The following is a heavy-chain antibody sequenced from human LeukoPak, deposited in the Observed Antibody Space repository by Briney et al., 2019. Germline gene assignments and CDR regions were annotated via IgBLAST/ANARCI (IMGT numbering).Heavy chain of an antibody. V-gene: IGHV3-53*01. CDR3: ARRGSNREDCSSTDCYGYGMDV. D-gene: IGHD2-2*01. CDR1: GFIVSSNY. J-gene: IGHJ6*02. Sequence: TGGSLRLSCAVSGFIVSSNYMSWVRQAPGEGLESVSVISGGGTTYYADSVKGRFTMSRDNSKNTLYLHMNSLRADDTAVYFCARRGSNREDCSSTDCYGYGMDVWGQGTTVTVSS. CDR2: ISGGGTT.